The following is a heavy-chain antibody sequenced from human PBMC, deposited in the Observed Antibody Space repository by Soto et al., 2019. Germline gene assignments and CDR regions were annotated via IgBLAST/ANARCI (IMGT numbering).Heavy chain of an antibody. CDR1: GGSFSGYY. CDR3: ARRWGEGRVDY. CDR2: IYHSGNT. Sequence: LSLTCAVYGGSFSGYYWSWIRQPPGKGLEWIGEIYHSGNTNYNPSLKSRVTMAVDKSRNQFSLKLSSVTAADTAVYYCARRWGEGRVDYWGQGTLVTVSS. V-gene: IGHV4-34*01. D-gene: IGHD3-10*01. J-gene: IGHJ4*02.